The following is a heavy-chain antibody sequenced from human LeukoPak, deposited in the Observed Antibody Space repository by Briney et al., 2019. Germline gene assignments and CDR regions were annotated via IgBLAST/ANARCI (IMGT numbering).Heavy chain of an antibody. Sequence: PGGSLRLSCAASGFTFSSYAMHWVRQAPGKGLEWVAVISYDGSNKYYADSVKGRFTISRDNSKNTLYLQMNSLRAEDTAVYYCARDRLVLWFGESHYGMDVWGQGTTVTVSS. J-gene: IGHJ6*02. V-gene: IGHV3-30-3*01. D-gene: IGHD3-10*01. CDR3: ARDRLVLWFGESHYGMDV. CDR2: ISYDGSNK. CDR1: GFTFSSYA.